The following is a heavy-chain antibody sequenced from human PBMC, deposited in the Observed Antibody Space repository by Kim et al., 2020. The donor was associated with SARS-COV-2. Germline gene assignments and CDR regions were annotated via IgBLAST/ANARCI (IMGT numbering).Heavy chain of an antibody. D-gene: IGHD3-16*01. Sequence: SLKSRVTISVDTSKNQFSLRLSSVTAADTAVYYCARGKGAARAYYFGMDVWGQGTTVTVSS. J-gene: IGHJ6*02. CDR3: ARGKGAARAYYFGMDV. V-gene: IGHV4-34*01.